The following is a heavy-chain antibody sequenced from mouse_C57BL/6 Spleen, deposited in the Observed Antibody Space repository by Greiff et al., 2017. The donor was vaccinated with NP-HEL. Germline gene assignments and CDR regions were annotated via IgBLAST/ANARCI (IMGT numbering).Heavy chain of an antibody. CDR2: IDPEDGDT. J-gene: IGHJ1*03. D-gene: IGHD2-1*01. Sequence: EVKLMESGAELVKPGASVKLSCTASGFNIKDYYMHWVKQRTEQGLEWIGRIDPEDGDTKYATKFQGKATITADTSSNTAYLQLSSLTSEDTAVYYGARESYYGNRWYFDVWGTGTTVTVSS. CDR1: GFNIKDYY. CDR3: ARESYYGNRWYFDV. V-gene: IGHV14-2*01.